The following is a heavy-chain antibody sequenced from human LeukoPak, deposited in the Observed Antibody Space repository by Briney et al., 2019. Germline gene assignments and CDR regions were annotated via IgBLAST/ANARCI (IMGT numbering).Heavy chain of an antibody. V-gene: IGHV4-61*02. CDR1: GVSSSSGSYY. D-gene: IGHD3-16*01. CDR2: IYTNGNT. Sequence: SETLPLTCSVSGVSSSSGSYYWSWIRQPAGKGLEWIGRIYTNGNTDYNPSLKSRVTISVDTSKNQFSLKLSSVTAADTAVYYCARVGGAWGYFDYWGQGTLVTVSS. CDR3: ARVGGAWGYFDY. J-gene: IGHJ4*02.